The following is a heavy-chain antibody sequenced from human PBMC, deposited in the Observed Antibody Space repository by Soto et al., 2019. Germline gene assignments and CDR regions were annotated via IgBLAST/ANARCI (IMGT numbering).Heavy chain of an antibody. J-gene: IGHJ4*02. V-gene: IGHV1-69*01. CDR1: GGTFSSYS. CDR2: IIPIFGTA. CDR3: ARDGGRHSGGIDY. Sequence: QVQLVQSGAEVKKPGSSVKVSCKASGGTFSSYSINWVRQAPGQGLEWMGEIIPIFGTANYAQKFQGRVTITADESTSTAYMELISLRSEYTAVYYCARDGGRHSGGIDYWGQGTLVTVSS. D-gene: IGHD1-26*01.